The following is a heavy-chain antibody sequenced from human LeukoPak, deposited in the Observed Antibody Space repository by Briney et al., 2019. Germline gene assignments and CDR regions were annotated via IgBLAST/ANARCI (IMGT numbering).Heavy chain of an antibody. D-gene: IGHD1-26*01. V-gene: IGHV3-53*01. Sequence: TGGSLGLSCAASGFTVSSNYMSWVRQAPGKGLEWVSVIYSGGNTYYADSVKGRFTISRDNSKNTLYLQMNSLRAEDTAVYYCAKCARGATKYFDYWGQGTLVTVSS. CDR3: AKCARGATKYFDY. J-gene: IGHJ4*02. CDR2: IYSGGNT. CDR1: GFTVSSNY.